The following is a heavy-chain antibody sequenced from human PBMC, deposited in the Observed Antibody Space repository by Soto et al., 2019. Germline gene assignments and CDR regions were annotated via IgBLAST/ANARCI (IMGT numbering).Heavy chain of an antibody. Sequence: VQLLESGGGLVQPGGSLRLSCAASGFTFSTYAMNWVRQAPGKGLEWVSTISVSGDSTYFADSVRGRFTISRDNSKNTVYLQMNSLRADDTAMYYCATRHLSYCSGGTCNPFDFWGQGTLVTVSS. V-gene: IGHV3-23*01. CDR1: GFTFSTYA. CDR2: ISVSGDST. J-gene: IGHJ4*02. CDR3: ATRHLSYCSGGTCNPFDF. D-gene: IGHD2-15*01.